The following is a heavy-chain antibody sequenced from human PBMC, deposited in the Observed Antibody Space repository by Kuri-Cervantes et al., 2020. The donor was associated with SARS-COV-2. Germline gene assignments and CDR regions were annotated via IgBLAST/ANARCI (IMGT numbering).Heavy chain of an antibody. Sequence: GESLKISCAASGFTFSSYAMSWVRQAPGKGLEWVSAISGSGGSTYYADSVKGRFTISRDNSKNTLYLQMNSLRAEDTAVYYCARAGFDIVVVPAAMVDYWGQGTLVTVSS. CDR3: ARAGFDIVVVPAAMVDY. CDR1: GFTFSSYA. CDR2: ISGSGGST. V-gene: IGHV3-23*01. J-gene: IGHJ4*02. D-gene: IGHD2-2*01.